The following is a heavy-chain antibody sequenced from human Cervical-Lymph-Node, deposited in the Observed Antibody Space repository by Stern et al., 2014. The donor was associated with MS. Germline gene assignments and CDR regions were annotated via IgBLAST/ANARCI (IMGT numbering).Heavy chain of an antibody. CDR2: IYYSGST. J-gene: IGHJ5*01. CDR3: ARGYSGSWYWIDS. V-gene: IGHV4-59*01. CDR1: GGSISSYY. D-gene: IGHD6-13*01. Sequence: QVQLVQSGPGLVKPSETLSLTCTVSGGSISSYYWSWIRQPPGKGLEWIGYIYYSGSTNYNPSLKSRVSISVDTSKNQFSLKLSSVTAADTAVYFCARGYSGSWYWIDSGGQGTQVTVSS.